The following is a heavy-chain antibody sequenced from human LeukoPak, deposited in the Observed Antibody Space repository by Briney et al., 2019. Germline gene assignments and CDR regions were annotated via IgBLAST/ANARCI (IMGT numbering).Heavy chain of an antibody. J-gene: IGHJ6*03. D-gene: IGHD5-18*01. Sequence: SETLSLTCAVYGGSFSGYYWSWIRQPPGKGLEWIGEINHSGSTNYNPSLKSRVTISVDTSKNQFSLKLSSVTAADTAVYYCARDLGYSYGYGYYYYMDVWGKGTTVTVSS. CDR2: INHSGST. CDR1: GGSFSGYY. V-gene: IGHV4-34*01. CDR3: ARDLGYSYGYGYYYYMDV.